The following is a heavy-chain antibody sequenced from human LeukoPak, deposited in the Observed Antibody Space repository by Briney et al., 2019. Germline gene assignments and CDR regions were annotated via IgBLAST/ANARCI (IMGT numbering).Heavy chain of an antibody. CDR2: FDPEDGET. CDR3: ARDLGYCTGGTCYPNWFDP. Sequence: GASVKVSCKVSGYTLTELSMHWVRQAPGKGLEWMGGFDPEDGETIYAQKFQGRVTMTEDTSTDTAYMELSSLRSEDTAVYYCARDLGYCTGGTCYPNWFDPWGQGTLVTVSS. J-gene: IGHJ5*02. CDR1: GYTLTELS. D-gene: IGHD2-15*01. V-gene: IGHV1-24*01.